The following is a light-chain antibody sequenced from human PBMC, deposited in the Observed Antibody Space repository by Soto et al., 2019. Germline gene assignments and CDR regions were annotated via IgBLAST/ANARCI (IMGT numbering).Light chain of an antibody. V-gene: IGKV1-39*01. J-gene: IGKJ4*01. CDR1: QSINSY. CDR3: QQSYSTLLT. CDR2: AAS. Sequence: DIQMTQSPSSLSASVGDRVTITCRASQSINSYLNWYQQEPGKAPKFLIYAASSLQSGVPSRFSGSGSGTDFTLTISSLQPEDFATYYCQQSYSTLLTFGGVTKVDIK.